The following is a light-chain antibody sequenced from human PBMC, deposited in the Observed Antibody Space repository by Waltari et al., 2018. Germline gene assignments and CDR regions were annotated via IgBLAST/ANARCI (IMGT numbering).Light chain of an antibody. CDR3: SSYTASPPHVV. CDR2: DVF. CDR1: SSDVGGFNF. V-gene: IGLV2-14*03. J-gene: IGLJ2*01. Sequence: QSALTQPASVSGSPGQSISISCTGISSDVGGFNFVSWYQQHPGKAPKLMIYDVFNRPPGVSTRFSGCKSDNAASLAISGLQAEDEAVYYCSSYTASPPHVVFGGGTKVTVL.